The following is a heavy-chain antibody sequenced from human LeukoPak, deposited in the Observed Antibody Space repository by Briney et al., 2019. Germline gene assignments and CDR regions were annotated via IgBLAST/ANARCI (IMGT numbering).Heavy chain of an antibody. D-gene: IGHD4-11*01. Sequence: PGGSLRLSCAASGFTFSRSWMHWARQAPGGGLVWVSRITSDGSTTTYADAVKGRFTIPRDNAKNMVYLQLNSMRTDDTAGYYCARDNDYKVDYWGQGTLLTVSS. CDR2: ITSDGSTT. J-gene: IGHJ4*02. CDR1: GFTFSRSW. CDR3: ARDNDYKVDY. V-gene: IGHV3-74*01.